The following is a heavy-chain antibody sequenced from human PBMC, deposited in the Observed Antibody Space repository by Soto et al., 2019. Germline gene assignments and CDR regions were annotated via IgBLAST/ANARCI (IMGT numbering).Heavy chain of an antibody. CDR3: GLDILTGPPHYYYYYMDV. CDR2: ISGGAGST. V-gene: IGHV3-23*01. J-gene: IGHJ6*03. D-gene: IGHD3-9*01. CDR1: GFTFSSYA. Sequence: GGSLRLSCAASGFTFSSYAMSWVRQAPGKGLEWVSAISGGAGSTYYADSVKGRLTISRDNSKNTLFLQMNSLRAEDTAVYYCGLDILTGPPHYYYYYMDVWGKGTTVTVSS.